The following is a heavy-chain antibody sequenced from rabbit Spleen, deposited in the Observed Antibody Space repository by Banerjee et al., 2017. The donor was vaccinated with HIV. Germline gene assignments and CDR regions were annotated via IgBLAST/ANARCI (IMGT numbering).Heavy chain of an antibody. J-gene: IGHJ6*01. CDR1: GIDFTNYY. D-gene: IGHD8-1*01. CDR2: IYAARGTT. V-gene: IGHV1S7*01. Sequence: QELVESGGGLVQAGESLKLSCKASGIDFTNYYITWVRQAPGKGLEWIGIIYAARGTTDYASWVNGRFTISSDNAQNTLYLQVKSLTAADTATYFCARDTASSFSSYGMDLWGPGTLVT. CDR3: ARDTASSFSSYGMDL.